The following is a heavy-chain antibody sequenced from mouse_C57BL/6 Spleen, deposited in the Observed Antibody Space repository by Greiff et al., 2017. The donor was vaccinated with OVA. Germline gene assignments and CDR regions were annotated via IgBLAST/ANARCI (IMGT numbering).Heavy chain of an antibody. CDR1: GYTFTSYW. V-gene: IGHV1-61*01. Sequence: VQLQQPGAELVRPGSSVKLSCKASGYTFTSYWMDWVKQRPGQGLEWIGNIYPSDSETHYNQKFKDKATLTVDKSSSTAYMQLSSLTSEDSAVYYCARGGLLLYAMDYWGQGTSVTVSS. J-gene: IGHJ4*01. D-gene: IGHD2-10*01. CDR2: IYPSDSET. CDR3: ARGGLLLYAMDY.